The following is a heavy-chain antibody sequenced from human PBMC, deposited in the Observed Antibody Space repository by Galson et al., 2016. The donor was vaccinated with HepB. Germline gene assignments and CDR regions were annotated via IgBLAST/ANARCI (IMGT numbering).Heavy chain of an antibody. CDR3: ARELVRSAFDL. D-gene: IGHD1-26*01. CDR1: GFSFSSYA. Sequence: SLRLSCAASGFSFSSYAMSWVRQAPGKGLEWVSSISDSVGRTYYADSVKGRFTISRDNSKNTLYLQMNSLREEDTGVYYCARELVRSAFDLWGQGTMVTVSS. J-gene: IGHJ3*01. CDR2: ISDSVGRT. V-gene: IGHV3-23*01.